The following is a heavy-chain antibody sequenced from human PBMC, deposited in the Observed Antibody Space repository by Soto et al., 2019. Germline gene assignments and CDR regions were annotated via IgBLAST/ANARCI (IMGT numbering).Heavy chain of an antibody. D-gene: IGHD2-21*01. CDR2: VNSDGTIT. V-gene: IGHV3-74*01. J-gene: IGHJ5*02. CDR1: GFTFSTYT. CDR3: TRDQAYSSAA. Sequence: PGGSLRLSCAASGFTFSTYTMNWVRQAPGKGLVWVSHVNSDGTITTYADSVKGRFTISRDNAKNTVYLQMNSLRVEDSAVYYCTRDQAYSSAAWGQGTPVTVSS.